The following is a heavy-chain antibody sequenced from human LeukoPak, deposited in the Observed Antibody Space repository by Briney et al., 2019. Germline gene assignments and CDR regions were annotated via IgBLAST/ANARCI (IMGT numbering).Heavy chain of an antibody. D-gene: IGHD6-6*01. CDR2: ISAYNGNT. V-gene: IGHV1-18*01. J-gene: IGHJ6*03. Sequence: ASVKVSCKASGYTFTSYGISWVRQAPGQGLEWMGWISAYNGNTNYAQKLQGRVTMTTDTSTSTAYMELRSLRSDDTAVYYCARDPEYSSSPYYYYYMDVWGKGTTVTVSS. CDR1: GYTFTSYG. CDR3: ARDPEYSSSPYYYYYMDV.